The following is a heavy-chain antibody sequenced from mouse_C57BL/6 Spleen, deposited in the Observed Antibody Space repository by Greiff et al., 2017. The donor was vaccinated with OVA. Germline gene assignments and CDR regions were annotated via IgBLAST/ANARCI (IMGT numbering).Heavy chain of an antibody. J-gene: IGHJ2*01. CDR2: ISDGGSYT. V-gene: IGHV5-4*03. CDR1: GFTFSSYA. D-gene: IGHD2-2*01. CDR3: ASRWLSPFDY. Sequence: EVQLQESGGGLVKPGTSLKLSCAASGFTFSSYAMSWVRQRPEQSLEWVATISDGGSYTYYPDNVKGRFTISKDNAKNNLYLHMSHLKSEDAAMYYCASRWLSPFDYWGQGTTLTVSS.